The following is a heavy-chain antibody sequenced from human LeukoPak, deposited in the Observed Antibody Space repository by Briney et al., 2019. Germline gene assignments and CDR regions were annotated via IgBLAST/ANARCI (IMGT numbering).Heavy chain of an antibody. D-gene: IGHD1-26*01. CDR3: TRLKPCTWELPPHNWFDP. CDR2: IRSKANSYAT. J-gene: IGHJ5*02. V-gene: IGHV3-73*01. CDR1: GFTFSGSA. Sequence: GGSLKLSCAASGFTFSGSAMHWVRQASGKGLEWVGRIRSKANSYATAYAASVKGRFTISRDDSKNTAYLQMNSLKTEDTAVYYCTRLKPCTWELPPHNWFDPWGQGTLVTVSS.